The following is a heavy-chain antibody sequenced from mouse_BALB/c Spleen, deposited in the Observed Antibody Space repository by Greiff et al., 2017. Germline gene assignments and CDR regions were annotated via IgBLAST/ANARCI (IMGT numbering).Heavy chain of an antibody. V-gene: IGHV2-6-5*01. CDR2: IWGGGST. D-gene: IGHD1-1*01. Sequence: VKLMESGPGLVAPSQSLSITCTVSGFSLTDYGVSWIRQPPGKGLEWLGVIWGGGSTYYNSALKSRLSISKDNSKSQVFFKMNSLQANDTAIYYCARDYESRTFDYWGQGTTLTVSS. CDR3: ARDYESRTFDY. CDR1: GFSLTDYG. J-gene: IGHJ2*01.